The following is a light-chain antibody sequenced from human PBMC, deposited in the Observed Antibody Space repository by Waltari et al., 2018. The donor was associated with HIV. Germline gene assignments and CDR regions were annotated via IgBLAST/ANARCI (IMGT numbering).Light chain of an antibody. CDR1: NSNLGNNF. Sequence: QSILTQPPSVSAAPGQKVTISCSGDNSNLGNNFFLWYQQVPGRAPRLLIYDNEKRPSGISDRFSASKAGVSATLGIAGLQIVDEADYYCGTWDSSLSLYVFGPGTTVAVL. J-gene: IGLJ1*01. V-gene: IGLV1-51*01. CDR3: GTWDSSLSLYV. CDR2: DNE.